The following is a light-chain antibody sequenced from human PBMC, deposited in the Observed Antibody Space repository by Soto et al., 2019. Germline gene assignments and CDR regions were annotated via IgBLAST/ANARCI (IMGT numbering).Light chain of an antibody. CDR2: AAS. Sequence: EIVMTQSPYTLSLSPGERATLSCRASQSVRSNYLAWYQQKPGQAPMFLIYAASSRATGIPDRFSGSGSGTDFTLTISRLQPEDFAVYYCQQYGSSPLTFGGGTKVDIK. CDR1: QSVRSNY. CDR3: QQYGSSPLT. J-gene: IGKJ4*01. V-gene: IGKV3-20*01.